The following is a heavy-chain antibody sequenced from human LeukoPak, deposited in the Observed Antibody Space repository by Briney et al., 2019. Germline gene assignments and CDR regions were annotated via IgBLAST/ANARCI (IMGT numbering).Heavy chain of an antibody. CDR2: INPNSGGT. CDR3: ARANDYVWGSYRYYYYYYMDV. D-gene: IGHD3-16*02. J-gene: IGHJ6*03. V-gene: IGHV1-2*02. Sequence: ASVKVSCKASGYTFTGYYMHWVRQAPRQGLEWMGWINPNSGGTNYAQKFQGRVTMTRDTSISTAYMELSRLRSNNTAVYYCARANDYVWGSYRYYYYYYMDVWGKGTTVTVSS. CDR1: GYTFTGYY.